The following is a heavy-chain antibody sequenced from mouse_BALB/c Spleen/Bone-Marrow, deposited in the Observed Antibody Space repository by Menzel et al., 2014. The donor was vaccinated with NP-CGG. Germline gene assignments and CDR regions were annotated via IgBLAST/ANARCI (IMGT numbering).Heavy chain of an antibody. V-gene: IGHV3-2*02. CDR3: ARGRAAWFSY. CDR1: GYSITSDYA. Sequence: MQQSGPGLVKTSQSLSLTCTVTGYSITSDYAWNWIRQFPGNKLEWMGYISYSGITSYNPSLKSRISITRDTSKNQFFLQLNSVTTEDTATYYCARGRAAWFSYWVQGTLVTVSA. CDR2: ISYSGIT. J-gene: IGHJ3*01. D-gene: IGHD3-3*01.